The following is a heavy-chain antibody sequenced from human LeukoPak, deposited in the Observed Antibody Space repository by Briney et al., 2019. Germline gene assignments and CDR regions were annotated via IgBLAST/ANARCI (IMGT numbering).Heavy chain of an antibody. V-gene: IGHV3-74*01. CDR2: IKSDGSST. Sequence: GGSLRLSCAAPGFTFSTYWMHWVRQAPGKGLVWVSRIKSDGSSTSYADSVKGRFTISRDNARNTLFLQMNSLRAEDTAVYYCARYYYDSSRGAYWGQGTLVTVSS. J-gene: IGHJ4*02. D-gene: IGHD3-22*01. CDR1: GFTFSTYW. CDR3: ARYYYDSSRGAY.